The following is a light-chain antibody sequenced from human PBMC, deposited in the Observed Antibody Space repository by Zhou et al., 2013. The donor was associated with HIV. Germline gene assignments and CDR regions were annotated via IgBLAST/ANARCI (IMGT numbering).Light chain of an antibody. Sequence: QSALTQPASVSGSPGQSITISCTGTTSDVGGYNYVSWYQQHPGKAPKLMIFDVSNRPSGLSNRFSGSKSGNTASLTISGLQTEDEADYFCSSYSSSGTRVFGGGTKLSVL. CDR3: SSYSSSGTRV. J-gene: IGLJ3*02. V-gene: IGLV2-14*03. CDR1: TSDVGGYNY. CDR2: DVS.